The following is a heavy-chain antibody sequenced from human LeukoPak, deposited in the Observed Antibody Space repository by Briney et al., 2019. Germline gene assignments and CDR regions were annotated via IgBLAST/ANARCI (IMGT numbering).Heavy chain of an antibody. J-gene: IGHJ6*02. Sequence: ASVKVSCKASGGTFSSYAISWVRQAPGQGLEWMGIINPSGGSTSYAQKFRGRVTMTRNTSISTAYMELSSLRSEDTAVYYCAARNSSSWYYYYYGMDVWGQGTTVTVSS. CDR3: AARNSSSWYYYYYGMDV. D-gene: IGHD6-13*01. CDR2: INPSGGST. CDR1: GGTFSSYA. V-gene: IGHV1-46*01.